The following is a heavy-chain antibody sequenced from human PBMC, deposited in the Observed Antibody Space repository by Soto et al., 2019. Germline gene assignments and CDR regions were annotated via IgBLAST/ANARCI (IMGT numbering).Heavy chain of an antibody. CDR3: ARLAARLGWFDP. V-gene: IGHV5-51*01. Sequence: PGESLKISCKGSGYSFTTYWIGWVRQMPGKGLEWMGIIYPGDSDTRYSPSFQGQVTISADKSISTAYLQWSSMKASNTAMYYCARLAARLGWFDPWGQGTLVTVST. CDR2: IYPGDSDT. D-gene: IGHD6-6*01. CDR1: GYSFTTYW. J-gene: IGHJ5*02.